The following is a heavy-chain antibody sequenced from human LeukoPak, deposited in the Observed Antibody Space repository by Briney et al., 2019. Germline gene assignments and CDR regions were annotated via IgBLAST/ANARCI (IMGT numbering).Heavy chain of an antibody. CDR3: ARAWDIVVVPGNWFDP. Sequence: PSETLSLTCAVYGGSFSGCYWSWIRQPPGKGLEWIGEINHSGSTNYNPSLKSRVTISVDTSKNQFSLKLSSVTAADTAVYYCARAWDIVVVPGNWFDPWGQGTLVTVSS. CDR2: INHSGST. J-gene: IGHJ5*02. CDR1: GGSFSGCY. D-gene: IGHD2-2*01. V-gene: IGHV4-34*01.